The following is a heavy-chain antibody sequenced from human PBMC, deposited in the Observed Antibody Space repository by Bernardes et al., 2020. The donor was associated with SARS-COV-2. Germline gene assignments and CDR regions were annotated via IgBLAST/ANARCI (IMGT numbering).Heavy chain of an antibody. CDR1: GYSISSGYY. D-gene: IGHD1-1*01. J-gene: IGHJ3*02. V-gene: IGHV4-38-2*02. CDR3: ARDPNDVFAFDI. Sequence: SETLSLTCAVSGYSISSGYYWGWIRQPPGKGLEWIGSIYHSGSTYYNPSLKSRVTISVDTSKNQFSLKLSSVTAADTAVYYCARDPNDVFAFDIWGQGTMVTVSS. CDR2: IYHSGST.